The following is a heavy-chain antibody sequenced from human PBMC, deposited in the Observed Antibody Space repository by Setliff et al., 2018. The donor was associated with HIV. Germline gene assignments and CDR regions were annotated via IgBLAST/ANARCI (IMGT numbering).Heavy chain of an antibody. CDR2: IIPIIGTP. Sequence: GASVKVSCKASGGSFSSYAITWVRQAPGQGLEWMGGIIPIIGTPNYAQKFQGRVTITADESTSTAYMELSSLRYEDTAVYYCARDRRRMSDDSTLLYMDVWGKGTKVTVS. CDR3: ARDRRRMSDDSTLLYMDV. CDR1: GGSFSSYA. J-gene: IGHJ6*03. V-gene: IGHV1-69*13. D-gene: IGHD1-26*01.